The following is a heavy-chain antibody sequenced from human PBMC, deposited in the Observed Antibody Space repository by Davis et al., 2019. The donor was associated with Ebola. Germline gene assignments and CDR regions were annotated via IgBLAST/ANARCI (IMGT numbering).Heavy chain of an antibody. Sequence: GESLKISCAASGFTFSGYWMSWVRQAPGKGLEWVANINQDGSEKYYVDSVKGRFTISRDNAKNSLYLQMNSLRAEDTAVYYCARGPQGWLGFDYWGQGTLVTVSS. CDR3: ARGPQGWLGFDY. J-gene: IGHJ4*02. V-gene: IGHV3-7*03. CDR2: INQDGSEK. D-gene: IGHD3-10*01. CDR1: GFTFSGYW.